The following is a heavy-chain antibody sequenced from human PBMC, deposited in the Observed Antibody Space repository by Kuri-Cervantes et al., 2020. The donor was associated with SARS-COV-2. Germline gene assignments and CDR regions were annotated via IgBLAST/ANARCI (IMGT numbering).Heavy chain of an antibody. CDR1: GFTFSSYW. Sequence: GESLKISCAASGFTFSSYWTSWVRQAPGKGLEWVANIKQDGSEKYYVDSVKGRFTISRDNAKNSLYLQMNSLRAEDTAVYYCAILYAATFSFDYWGQGTLVTVSS. J-gene: IGHJ4*02. CDR3: AILYAATFSFDY. V-gene: IGHV3-7*02. CDR2: IKQDGSEK. D-gene: IGHD3-9*01.